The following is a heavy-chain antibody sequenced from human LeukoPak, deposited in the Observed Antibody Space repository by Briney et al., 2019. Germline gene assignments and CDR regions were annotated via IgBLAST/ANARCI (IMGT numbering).Heavy chain of an antibody. CDR2: INHSGST. CDR3: ARGYNGMGAVAGVFDY. J-gene: IGHJ4*02. V-gene: IGHV4-39*07. D-gene: IGHD6-19*01. Sequence: SETLSLTCVVSGGFISSGGYYWGWIRHPPEKGLEWIGEINHSGSTNYNPSLKSRVTISVDTSKNQFSLKLSSVTAADTAVYYCARGYNGMGAVAGVFDYWGQGTLVTVSS. CDR1: GGFISSGGYY.